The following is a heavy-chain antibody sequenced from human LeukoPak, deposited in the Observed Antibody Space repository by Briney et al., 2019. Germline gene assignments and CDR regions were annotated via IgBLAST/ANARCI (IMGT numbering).Heavy chain of an antibody. CDR1: GFTFNTYT. CDR2: ISWNSGSI. V-gene: IGHV3-9*01. D-gene: IGHD3-10*01. J-gene: IGHJ4*02. Sequence: GGSLRLSCAASGFTFNTYTMNWVRQAPGKGLEWVSGISWNSGSIGYADSVKGRFTISRDNAKNSLYLQMNSLRAEDTALYYCAKDRGLRGAIDYWGQGTLVTVSS. CDR3: AKDRGLRGAIDY.